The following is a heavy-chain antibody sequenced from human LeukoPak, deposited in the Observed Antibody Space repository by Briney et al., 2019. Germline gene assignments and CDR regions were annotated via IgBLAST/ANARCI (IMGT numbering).Heavy chain of an antibody. CDR1: GFTFSSCW. D-gene: IGHD6-19*01. CDR2: IKQDGSEK. V-gene: IGHV3-7*01. J-gene: IGHJ4*02. CDR3: ARSVVRSSGWYNY. Sequence: GGTLRLSCAASGFTFSSCWMSGVRQAPGKGLEGVANIKQDGSEKYYVDSVKGRFTISRDDAKNSLYLQMNSLRAEDTAVYYCARSVVRSSGWYNYWGQGTLVTVSS.